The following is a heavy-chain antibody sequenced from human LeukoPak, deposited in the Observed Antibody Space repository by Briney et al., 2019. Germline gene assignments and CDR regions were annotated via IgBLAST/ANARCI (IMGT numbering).Heavy chain of an antibody. CDR1: GYTFTGYY. V-gene: IGHV1-2*04. CDR3: AREDPIAAAGTFFDY. Sequence: ASVKVSCKASGYTFTGYYMHWVRQAPGQGLEWMGWINPNSGGTNYAQKFQGWVTMTRDTSISTAYMELSRLRSDDTAVYYCAREDPIAAAGTFFDYWGQGTLVTVSS. CDR2: INPNSGGT. J-gene: IGHJ4*02. D-gene: IGHD6-13*01.